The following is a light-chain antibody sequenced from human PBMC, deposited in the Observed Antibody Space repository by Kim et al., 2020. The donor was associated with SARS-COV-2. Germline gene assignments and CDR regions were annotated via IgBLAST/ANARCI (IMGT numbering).Light chain of an antibody. J-gene: IGLJ3*02. V-gene: IGLV4-69*01. CDR3: QTWGTGFRV. CDR1: SGYRTYA. Sequence: QPVLTQSPSASASLGASVRLTCTLSSGYRTYAIAWHQQQPGKGPRYLMKVDSDGSHSRGDGIPDRFSGSTSGAECYLTISSLQSEDEADYYCQTWGTGFRVFGGGTQLTVL. CDR2: VDSDGSH.